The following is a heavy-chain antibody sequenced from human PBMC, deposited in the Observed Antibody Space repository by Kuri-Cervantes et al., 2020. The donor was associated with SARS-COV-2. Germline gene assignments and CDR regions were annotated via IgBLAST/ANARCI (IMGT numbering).Heavy chain of an antibody. CDR3: TTLIDY. Sequence: GESLKISCAASGFTFSSYSMNWVRQAPGKGLEWVSSISSSSSYIYYADSVKGRFTISRDNAKNSLYPQMNSLKTEDTAVYYCTTLIDYWGQGALVTVSS. J-gene: IGHJ4*02. V-gene: IGHV3-21*04. CDR2: ISSSSSYI. CDR1: GFTFSSYS.